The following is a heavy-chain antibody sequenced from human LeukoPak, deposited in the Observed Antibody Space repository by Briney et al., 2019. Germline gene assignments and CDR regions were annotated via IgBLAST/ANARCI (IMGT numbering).Heavy chain of an antibody. CDR1: GGSISSYY. V-gene: IGHV4-59*01. CDR2: IYYSGST. Sequence: SETLSLTCTVSGGSISSYYWSWIRQPPGKGLEWIGYIYYSGSTNYNPSLKSRVTISVDTSKNQFSLKLSSVTAADTAVYYCAREAQRLATYYYYYYMDVWGKGTTVTVSS. J-gene: IGHJ6*03. D-gene: IGHD6-25*01. CDR3: AREAQRLATYYYYYYMDV.